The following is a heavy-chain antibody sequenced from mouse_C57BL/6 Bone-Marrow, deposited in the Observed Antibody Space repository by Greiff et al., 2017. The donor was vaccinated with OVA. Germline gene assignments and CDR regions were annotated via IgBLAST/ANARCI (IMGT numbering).Heavy chain of an antibody. CDR1: GYTFTSYW. CDR2: IDPADSET. V-gene: IGHV1-52*01. D-gene: IGHD1-1*01. Sequence: VQLQQSGAELVRPGSSVKLSCKASGYTFTSYWMHWVKQRPIQGLEWIGNIDPADSETHYNQKFKDKATLTVDKSTSTDYMQLSSLTSEDSAVYYFAGEFYYYGRDYFDFWCRGTALTVTS. J-gene: IGHJ2*01. CDR3: AGEFYYYGRDYFDF.